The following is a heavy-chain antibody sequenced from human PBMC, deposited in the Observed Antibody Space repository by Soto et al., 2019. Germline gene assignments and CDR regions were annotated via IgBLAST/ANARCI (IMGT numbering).Heavy chain of an antibody. Sequence: GGSLRLSCAASGFTFSSYAMHWVRQAPGKGLEWVAVISYDANNKNYADSVKGRFTIPRDNSKNTLYLQMNSLRVEDTAVYYCASGYSYGTDYYYYGMDVWGQGTTVTVSS. CDR3: ASGYSYGTDYYYYGMDV. D-gene: IGHD5-18*01. CDR1: GFTFSSYA. CDR2: ISYDANNK. V-gene: IGHV3-30-3*01. J-gene: IGHJ6*02.